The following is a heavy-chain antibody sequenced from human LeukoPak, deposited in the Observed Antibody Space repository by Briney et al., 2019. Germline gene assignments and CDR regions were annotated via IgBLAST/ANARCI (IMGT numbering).Heavy chain of an antibody. CDR2: IIPIFGTA. CDR3: ASSSPYGDYGKDDY. V-gene: IGHV1-69*05. CDR1: GGTFSSYA. Sequence: SVKVSCKASGGTFSSYAISWVRQAPGPGLEWMGRIIPIFGTANYAQKFQGRVTITTDESTSTAYMELSSLRSEDTAAYYCASSSPYGDYGKDDYWGQGTLVTVSS. J-gene: IGHJ4*02. D-gene: IGHD4-17*01.